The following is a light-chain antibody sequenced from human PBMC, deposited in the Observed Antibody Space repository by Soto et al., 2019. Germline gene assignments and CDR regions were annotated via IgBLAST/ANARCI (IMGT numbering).Light chain of an antibody. V-gene: IGKV2-24*01. CDR2: KIS. Sequence: DIVMTQTPLSSPVTLGQPASISCRSGQSLVHSDGNTYLSWLQQRPGQPPRLLISKISNRLSGVPDRFTGSGAGTDFTLKISRVAAEDVGTYYCMQETQFPFTFGGGTKLEIK. CDR3: MQETQFPFT. J-gene: IGKJ4*01. CDR1: QSLVHSDGNTY.